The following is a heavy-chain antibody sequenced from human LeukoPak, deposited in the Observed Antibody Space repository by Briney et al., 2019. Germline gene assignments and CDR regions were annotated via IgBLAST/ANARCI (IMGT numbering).Heavy chain of an antibody. Sequence: SGTLSLTCAVSGGSISSSNWWSWVRPPPGKGLEWIGAIYHSGSTNYNPSLKSRVTISVGKSKNQFSLKLSSVTAADTAVYYCASSGWYEGYYYYMDVWGKGTTVTVSS. CDR3: ASSGWYEGYYYYMDV. V-gene: IGHV4-4*02. J-gene: IGHJ6*03. CDR2: IYHSGST. CDR1: GGSISSSNW. D-gene: IGHD6-19*01.